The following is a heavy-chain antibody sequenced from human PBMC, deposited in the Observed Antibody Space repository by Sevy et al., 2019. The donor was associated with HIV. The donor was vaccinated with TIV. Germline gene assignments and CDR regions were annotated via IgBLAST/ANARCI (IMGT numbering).Heavy chain of an antibody. D-gene: IGHD2-21*02. CDR3: AREQRVTATRSLDY. CDR1: GGSVSSGSYY. V-gene: IGHV4-61*01. Sequence: SETLSLTCTVSGGSVSSGSYYWSWIRQPPGKGLEWIGYIYYSGSTNYNPSLKSRVTISVDTSKNQFSLKLSSVTAADTAVYYCAREQRVTATRSLDYWGQGTLVTVPS. J-gene: IGHJ4*02. CDR2: IYYSGST.